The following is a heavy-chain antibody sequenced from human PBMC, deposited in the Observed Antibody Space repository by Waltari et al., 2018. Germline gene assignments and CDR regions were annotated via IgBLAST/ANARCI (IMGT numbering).Heavy chain of an antibody. V-gene: IGHV4-61*02. Sequence: QVQLQESGPGLVKPSQTLSLTCIVSGGSISSGRYYWNWIRQPAGKGLEWIGRINTSGSTDYNPSLKSRVTISVDTSKNQFSLKLRSVTAADTAVYYCAREPYRSSWYYWYFDLWGRGTLVTVSS. D-gene: IGHD6-13*01. CDR3: AREPYRSSWYYWYFDL. J-gene: IGHJ2*01. CDR1: GGSISSGRYY. CDR2: INTSGST.